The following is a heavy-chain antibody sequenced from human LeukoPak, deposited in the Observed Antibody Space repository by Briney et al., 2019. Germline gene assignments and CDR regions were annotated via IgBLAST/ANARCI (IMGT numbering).Heavy chain of an antibody. J-gene: IGHJ6*04. Sequence: GGSLRLSCAASGVTFSSCTTNWVRQAPEEGREWGSSISNSSNYIYYAGLVKGRFTISRDNDKNSLYLQMNTVRAEDTAVYYCAREKQGRYYYGMDVWGKGTTVTVSS. CDR1: GVTFSSCT. V-gene: IGHV3-21*01. CDR2: ISNSSNYI. CDR3: AREKQGRYYYGMDV. D-gene: IGHD6-13*01.